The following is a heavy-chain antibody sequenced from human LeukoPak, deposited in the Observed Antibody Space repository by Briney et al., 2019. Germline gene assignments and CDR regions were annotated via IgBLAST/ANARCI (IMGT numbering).Heavy chain of an antibody. CDR2: IYDSGST. CDR3: ARGQKGYSSGSAFDY. V-gene: IGHV4-59*01. Sequence: SETLSLTCTVSGGSISSYYWSWIRQPPGKGLEWIGYIYDSGSTNYNPSLKSRVTISVDTSKKQFFLKLSSVTAADTAVYYCARGQKGYSSGSAFDYWGQGTLVTVSS. D-gene: IGHD5-18*01. J-gene: IGHJ4*02. CDR1: GGSISSYY.